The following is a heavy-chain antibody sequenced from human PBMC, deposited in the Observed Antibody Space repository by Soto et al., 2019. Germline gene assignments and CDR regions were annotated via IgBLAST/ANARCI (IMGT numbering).Heavy chain of an antibody. D-gene: IGHD2-2*01. J-gene: IGHJ3*02. CDR2: IYYSGST. Sequence: SETLSLTCTVSGGSISGYYWSWIRQPPGKGLEWIGYIYYSGSTNYNPSLKSRVTISIDTSKNQFSLKLSSVTAADTAVYYCARTYYDIVLVPAAPDAFDIWGQGTMVTVSS. CDR1: GGSISGYY. V-gene: IGHV4-59*01. CDR3: ARTYYDIVLVPAAPDAFDI.